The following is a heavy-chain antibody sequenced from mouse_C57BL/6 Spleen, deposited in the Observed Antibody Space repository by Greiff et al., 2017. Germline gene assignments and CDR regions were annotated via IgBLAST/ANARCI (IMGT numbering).Heavy chain of an antibody. CDR1: GFNIKDYY. Sequence: EVQLQQSGAELVKPGASVKLSCTASGFNIKDYYMHWVKQRTEQGLEWIGRIDPEDGETKYAPKFQGKATITADTSSNTASLQLSSLTSEDTAVYYCARWYGSSYWYFDVWGTGTTVTVSS. D-gene: IGHD1-1*01. J-gene: IGHJ1*03. CDR2: IDPEDGET. V-gene: IGHV14-2*01. CDR3: ARWYGSSYWYFDV.